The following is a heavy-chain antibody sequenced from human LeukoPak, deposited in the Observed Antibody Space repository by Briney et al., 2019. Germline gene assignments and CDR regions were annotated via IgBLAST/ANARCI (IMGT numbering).Heavy chain of an antibody. Sequence: DSVKVSCKASGYTFTGYYMHWVRQAPGQGLEWMGWINPNSGGTNYAQKFQGRVTMTRDTSIGTAYMELSTLRSDDTAVYYRARGLISYDILTGYYTRNAFDIWGQGTMVTVSS. V-gene: IGHV1-2*02. CDR2: INPNSGGT. D-gene: IGHD3-9*01. CDR3: ARGLISYDILTGYYTRNAFDI. J-gene: IGHJ3*02. CDR1: GYTFTGYY.